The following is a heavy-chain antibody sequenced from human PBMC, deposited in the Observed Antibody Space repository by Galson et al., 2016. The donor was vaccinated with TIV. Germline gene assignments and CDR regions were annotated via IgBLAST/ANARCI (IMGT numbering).Heavy chain of an antibody. CDR3: AKVGKSGDYSWDAFDA. CDR2: LSLSGAYT. J-gene: IGHJ3*01. CDR1: GFSFRNYV. Sequence: SLRLSCAASGFSFRNYVMSWVRLAPGKGLEWVSSLSLSGAYTYYADSVKGRFTISRDNSKYTLFLQLNSLRAEDTAIYFCAKVGKSGDYSWDAFDAWGQGTVVTVSS. V-gene: IGHV3-23*01. D-gene: IGHD1-26*01.